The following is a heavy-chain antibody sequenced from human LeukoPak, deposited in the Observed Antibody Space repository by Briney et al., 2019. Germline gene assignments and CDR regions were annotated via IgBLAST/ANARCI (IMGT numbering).Heavy chain of an antibody. D-gene: IGHD6-19*01. CDR3: VKDITREVADPDGYFDH. CDR2: ITWNSGSI. V-gene: IGHV3-9*01. Sequence: PGRSLRLSCVAPGFTFDDYAMHWVRQAPGKGLEWVSGITWNSGSIGYADSVKGRLTISRNNAKNSLYLQMNSLRPEDTALYYCVKDITREVADPDGYFDHWGQGTLVTVSS. CDR1: GFTFDDYA. J-gene: IGHJ4*02.